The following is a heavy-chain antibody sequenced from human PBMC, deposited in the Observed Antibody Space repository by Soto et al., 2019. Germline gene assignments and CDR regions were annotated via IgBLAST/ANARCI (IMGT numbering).Heavy chain of an antibody. Sequence: QVQLQESGPGLVKPSQTLSLTCTVSGGSISSGGYCWSWIRQHPGKVLWWMGYIYYSGSTYYTPSLKSQVTIPVDTSKNQVALKMSSVTAEDAAVSYCEREGGGYWSGGRCQYWYFDLWGRGTLVTVSS. D-gene: IGHD2-15*01. V-gene: IGHV4-31*01. CDR1: GGSISSGGYC. CDR3: EREGGGYWSGGRCQYWYFDL. CDR2: IYYSGST. J-gene: IGHJ2*01.